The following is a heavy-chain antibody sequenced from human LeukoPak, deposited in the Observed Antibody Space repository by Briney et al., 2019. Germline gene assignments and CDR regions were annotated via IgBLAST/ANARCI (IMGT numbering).Heavy chain of an antibody. Sequence: GGSLRLSCAASGFTFSNHWMHWVRQVPGKGPVWVSRIDGGASSTSYADSVKGRFSISRDNAKSTLYLLMNSLRAEDTAVYYCARTTPTYYDFWSGYADYFDYWGQGTLVTVSS. V-gene: IGHV3-74*01. D-gene: IGHD3-3*01. CDR1: GFTFSNHW. CDR2: IDGGASST. CDR3: ARTTPTYYDFWSGYADYFDY. J-gene: IGHJ4*02.